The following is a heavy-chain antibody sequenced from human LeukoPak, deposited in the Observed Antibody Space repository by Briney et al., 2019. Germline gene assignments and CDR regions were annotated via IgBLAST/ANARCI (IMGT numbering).Heavy chain of an antibody. CDR1: GYTFTGYY. Sequence: GASVKVSCKASGYTFTGYYMHWVRQAPGQGLEWMGWINPNSGGTNYAQKFQGRVTMTRDTSISTAYMELSRLRSDDTAVYYCARNLDDPGIAVAGTDYWGQGTLVTVSS. J-gene: IGHJ4*02. CDR2: INPNSGGT. V-gene: IGHV1-2*02. CDR3: ARNLDDPGIAVAGTDY. D-gene: IGHD6-19*01.